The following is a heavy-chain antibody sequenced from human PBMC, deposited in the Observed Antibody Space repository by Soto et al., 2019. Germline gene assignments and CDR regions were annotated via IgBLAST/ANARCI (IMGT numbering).Heavy chain of an antibody. V-gene: IGHV3-15*07. J-gene: IGHJ1*01. CDR1: SFTFSNAW. CDR2: IKSKTDVGTI. D-gene: IGHD6-13*01. CDR3: TTIGSSWGA. Sequence: EVQLVESGGGLVKPGGSLRLSCAASSFTFSNAWMNWGRQAPGKGLEWVGRIKSKTDVGTIDYAAPVKGRFTISRDDSKNTLFLQMNSLKTEDTAMYYCTTIGSSWGAWGQGTLVTVSS.